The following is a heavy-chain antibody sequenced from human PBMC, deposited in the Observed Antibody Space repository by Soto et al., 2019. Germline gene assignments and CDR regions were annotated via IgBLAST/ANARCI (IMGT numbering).Heavy chain of an antibody. CDR2: IYATGTT. J-gene: IGHJ5*02. CDR3: VRDGTKALRDWFDP. Sequence: LSLTCTVSGASISGYYWSWIRKSAGKGLEWIGRIYATGTTDYNPSLKSRVMMSVDTSKKQFSLRLRSVTAADTAVYYCVRDGTKALRDWFDPWGQGISVTVSS. CDR1: GASISGYY. V-gene: IGHV4-4*07. D-gene: IGHD1-1*01.